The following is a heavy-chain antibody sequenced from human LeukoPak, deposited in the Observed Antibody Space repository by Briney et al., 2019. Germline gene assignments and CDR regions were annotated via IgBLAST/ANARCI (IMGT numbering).Heavy chain of an antibody. CDR2: IYYSGST. CDR3: ARTDYGGSNWFDP. D-gene: IGHD4-23*01. J-gene: IGHJ5*02. Sequence: SETLSLTCTVSGGSISSGGYYWSWIRQHPGKGLEWIGYIYYSGSTYYNPSLKSRVTISVDTSKNQFSLKLSSVTAADTAVYYCARTDYGGSNWFDPWGQGTLVTVSS. CDR1: GGSISSGGYY. V-gene: IGHV4-31*03.